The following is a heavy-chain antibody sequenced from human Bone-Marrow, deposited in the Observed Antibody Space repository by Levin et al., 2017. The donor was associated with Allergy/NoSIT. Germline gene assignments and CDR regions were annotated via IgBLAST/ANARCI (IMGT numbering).Heavy chain of an antibody. J-gene: IGHJ4*02. V-gene: IGHV3-30*03. CDR1: GFTFRSSG. CDR2: ISYDGSTK. D-gene: IGHD5-18*01. Sequence: LSLTCVASGFTFRSSGMHWIRQAPGKGLEWVSVISYDGSTKHYADSVRGRFTTSRDNSKNMVYLEMNSLTGEDSAIYYCATVSGYRDSTFGDYWGQGTLVIVSS. CDR3: ATVSGYRDSTFGDY.